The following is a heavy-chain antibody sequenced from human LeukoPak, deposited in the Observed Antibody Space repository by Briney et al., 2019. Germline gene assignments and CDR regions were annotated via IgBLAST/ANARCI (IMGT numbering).Heavy chain of an antibody. D-gene: IGHD3-9*01. CDR1: GDTLPELS. CDR3: VGILTAKDAFDI. J-gene: IGHJ3*02. Sequence: GASVKVSCKVSGDTLPELSIHWVRQAPGKGLEWMGVFDALDDETIHAQKFQGRVTMIVDTSTNTAHMELSSLRSEDTAVYYCVGILTAKDAFDIWGQGTMVTVSS. CDR2: FDALDDET. V-gene: IGHV1-24*01.